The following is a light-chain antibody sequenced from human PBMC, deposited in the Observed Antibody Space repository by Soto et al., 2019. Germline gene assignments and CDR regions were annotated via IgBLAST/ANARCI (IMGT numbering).Light chain of an antibody. CDR3: SSYAGSNNLV. CDR1: SSDVGDYNY. Sequence: QSVLTQPASVSGSPGQSITISCTGTSSDVGDYNYVSWYQQHPGKAPKLMIYEVSNRPSGVSNRFSGSKSGNTASLTISGLQAEDEADYYCSSYAGSNNLVFGGGTKLTVL. CDR2: EVS. V-gene: IGLV2-14*01. J-gene: IGLJ3*02.